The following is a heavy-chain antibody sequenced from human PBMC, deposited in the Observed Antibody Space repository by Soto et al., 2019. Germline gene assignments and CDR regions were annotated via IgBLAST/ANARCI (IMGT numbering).Heavy chain of an antibody. CDR1: GYTFGNYI. D-gene: IGHD2-21*01. CDR2: ISARNSNT. Sequence: QVQLVQSGGEVRKPGASVKVSCKTSGYTFGNYIITWVRQAPGQGLEWLGWISARNSNTVYAQHLQGTVSMTTDTSTSTAYMELRSLGSDDTAVYFCARVLQRKFAEGLFQYYGMDVWGQGTTVTVS. J-gene: IGHJ6*02. V-gene: IGHV1-18*01. CDR3: ARVLQRKFAEGLFQYYGMDV.